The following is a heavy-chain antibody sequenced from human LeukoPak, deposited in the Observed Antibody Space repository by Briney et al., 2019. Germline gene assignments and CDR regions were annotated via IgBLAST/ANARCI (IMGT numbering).Heavy chain of an antibody. CDR1: GGSISSYY. CDR2: IYYSGST. CDR3: ARLVTGPDYYYGMDD. Sequence: SETLSLTCTVSGGSISSYYWSWIRQPPGKGLEWIGYIYYSGSTNYNPSLKSRVTISVDTSKNQFSLKLSSVTAADTAVYYCARLVTGPDYYYGMDDWGQGTTVTVSS. D-gene: IGHD1-14*01. V-gene: IGHV4-59*08. J-gene: IGHJ6*02.